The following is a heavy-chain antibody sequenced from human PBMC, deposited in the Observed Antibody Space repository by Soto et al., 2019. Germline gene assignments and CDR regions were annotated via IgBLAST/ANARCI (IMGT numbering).Heavy chain of an antibody. Sequence: QVQLVESGGGVVQPGRSLRLSCAASGFTFSRYGMHWVRQAPGKGLEWVAVVWFDGSQKYYGDSVKGRFTITRDNSKNRLYGEMNGVRAEDSAVYYWARGSYGAGSNYYYGRDVWGQGHTV. CDR2: VWFDGSQK. D-gene: IGHD3-10*01. CDR3: ARGSYGAGSNYYYGRDV. J-gene: IGHJ6*02. CDR1: GFTFSRYG. V-gene: IGHV3-33*01.